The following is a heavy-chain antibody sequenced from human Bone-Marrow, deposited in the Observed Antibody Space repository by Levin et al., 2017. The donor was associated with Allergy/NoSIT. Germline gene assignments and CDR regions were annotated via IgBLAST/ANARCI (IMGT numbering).Heavy chain of an antibody. J-gene: IGHJ6*02. CDR2: ISSSSSYI. CDR3: ARQKSGDFWSGYYPDYYYYYGMDV. CDR1: GFTFSSYS. V-gene: IGHV3-21*01. Sequence: LSLTCAASGFTFSSYSMNWVRQAPGKGLEWVSSISSSSSYIYYADSVKGRFTISRDNAKNSLYLQMNSLRAEDTAVYYCARQKSGDFWSGYYPDYYYYYGMDVWGQGTTVTVSS. D-gene: IGHD3-3*01.